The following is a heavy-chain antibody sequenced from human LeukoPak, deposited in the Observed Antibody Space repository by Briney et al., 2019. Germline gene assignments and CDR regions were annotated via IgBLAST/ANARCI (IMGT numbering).Heavy chain of an antibody. CDR1: GDTFGSDA. CDR3: ARDRASGHPFDY. V-gene: IGHV1-69*04. J-gene: IGHJ4*02. Sequence: AASVKVSCKASGDTFGSDAISWVRQAPGQGLEWVGRIIPVLGRPSHAQRLQNRVTISADTSTSTAYMELSRLRSEDTAVYYCARDRASGHPFDYWGQGTLVTVSS. D-gene: IGHD3-10*01. CDR2: IIPVLGRP.